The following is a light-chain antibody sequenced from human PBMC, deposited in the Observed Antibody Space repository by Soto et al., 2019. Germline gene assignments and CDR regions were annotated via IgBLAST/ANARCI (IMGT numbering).Light chain of an antibody. CDR1: SGHNTYA. J-gene: IGLJ2*01. Sequence: QLVLTQSPSASAYLGASVKFACTLSSGHNTYAIAWHQQQPEKGPRYLMRLNSDGSHFKGDGIPDRFSGSISGAERYLTIPSHQSDDEADSYCQTWVTGTVVFGGGTKLTVL. CDR2: LNSDGSH. V-gene: IGLV4-69*01. CDR3: QTWVTGTVV.